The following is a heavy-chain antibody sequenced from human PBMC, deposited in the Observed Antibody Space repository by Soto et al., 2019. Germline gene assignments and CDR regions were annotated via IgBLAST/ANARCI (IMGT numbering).Heavy chain of an antibody. J-gene: IGHJ4*02. CDR3: ARVVRFFGGHAGY. CDR1: GYTFTEFD. Sequence: QVLLVQSGADVKKPGASVKVSCKTSGYTFTEFDINWVRQAPGQGLEWMRWMNTNTGNTGYAQKFQGRVTMTRDTSISTAYMELRRLRSEETDVYYCARVVRFFGGHAGYWGQGTLVTVSS. D-gene: IGHD3-3*01. CDR2: MNTNTGNT. V-gene: IGHV1-8*01.